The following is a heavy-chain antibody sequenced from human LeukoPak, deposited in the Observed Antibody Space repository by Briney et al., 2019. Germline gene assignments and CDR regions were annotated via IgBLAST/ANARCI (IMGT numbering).Heavy chain of an antibody. CDR1: GYTFTSYD. V-gene: IGHV1-3*01. Sequence: ASVKVSCKASGYTFTSYDINWVRQATGQGLEWMGWINAGNGNTKYSQKFQGRVTITRDTSASTAYMELSSLRSEDTAVYYCARDGGGVPAALDPWGQGTLVTVSS. CDR3: ARDGGGVPAALDP. D-gene: IGHD2-2*01. CDR2: INAGNGNT. J-gene: IGHJ5*02.